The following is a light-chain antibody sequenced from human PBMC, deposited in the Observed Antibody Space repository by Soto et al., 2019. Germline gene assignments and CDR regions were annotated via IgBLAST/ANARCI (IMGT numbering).Light chain of an antibody. J-gene: IGKJ2*01. CDR2: DVS. CDR3: KQYDSRPNT. V-gene: IGKV1-33*01. CDR1: QDITLY. Sequence: DIQMTQSPSSLSASVGDRVTITCQASQDITLYLNWYQHKAGKAPNLLIHDVSTLETGVPARFSGRGSGTIFTLTIIHLHHEDVATYYCKQYDSRPNTFGHGTKVDIK.